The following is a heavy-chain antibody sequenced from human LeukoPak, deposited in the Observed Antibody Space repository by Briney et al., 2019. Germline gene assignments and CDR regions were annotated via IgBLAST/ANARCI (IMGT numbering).Heavy chain of an antibody. D-gene: IGHD6-19*01. CDR2: IGFDGTIK. CDR1: GFTFIGYG. CDR3: ARDPFGWYDDNWFDH. Sequence: GVSLRLSCAASGFTFIGYGMHWVRQAPGKGLEWVAFIGFDGTIKYYADSVKGRFTVSRDNSKNTLYLQMNRLRSDDTAVYYCARDPFGWYDDNWFDHWGQGTLVTVSS. J-gene: IGHJ5*02. V-gene: IGHV3-30*02.